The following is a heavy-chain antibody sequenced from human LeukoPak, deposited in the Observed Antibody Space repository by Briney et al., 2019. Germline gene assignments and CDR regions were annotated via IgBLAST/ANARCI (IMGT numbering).Heavy chain of an antibody. V-gene: IGHV4-34*01. CDR1: GGSFSGYY. CDR2: INHSGST. Sequence: SETLSLTCAVYGGSFSGYYWSWIRQPPGKGLEWIGEINHSGSTNYNPSLKSRVTISVDTSKNQFSLKLSSVTAADTAVYYCARSLPEYWYYYYYGMDVWGQGTTVTVSS. CDR3: ARSLPEYWYYYYYGMDV. J-gene: IGHJ6*02. D-gene: IGHD2/OR15-2a*01.